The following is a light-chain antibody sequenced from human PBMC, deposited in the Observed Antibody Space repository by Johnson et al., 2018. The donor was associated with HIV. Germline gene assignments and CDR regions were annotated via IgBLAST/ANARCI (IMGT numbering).Light chain of an antibody. V-gene: IGLV1-51*02. Sequence: QSVLTQPPSVSAAPGQKVTISCSGSSSNIGNNYVSWYQQLPGTAHKLLIYENNKRPSGIPDRFSGSKSDTSATLGITGLQTGDEADYYCGTWDSSLSAGVFGTGTKVTVL. CDR1: SSNIGNNY. J-gene: IGLJ1*01. CDR2: ENN. CDR3: GTWDSSLSAGV.